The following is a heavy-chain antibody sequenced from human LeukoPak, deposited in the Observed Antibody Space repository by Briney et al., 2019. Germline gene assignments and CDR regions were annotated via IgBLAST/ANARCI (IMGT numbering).Heavy chain of an antibody. D-gene: IGHD5-18*01. CDR2: IWYDGNNK. Sequence: GGSLRLSXAASGFTFSGHGMHWVRQAPDKGLEWVAVIWYDGNNKYYAESVKGRFTISRDNSKNTLYLQMNSLRVEDTAVYYCAKDWGYTTMVSYYFDYWGQGALVTVSS. V-gene: IGHV3-33*06. J-gene: IGHJ4*02. CDR1: GFTFSGHG. CDR3: AKDWGYTTMVSYYFDY.